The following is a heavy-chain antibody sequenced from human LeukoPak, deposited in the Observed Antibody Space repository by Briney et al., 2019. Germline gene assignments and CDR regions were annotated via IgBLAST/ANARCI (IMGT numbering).Heavy chain of an antibody. CDR2: VDHTGST. CDR3: ARRPRVRWFDP. V-gene: IGHV4-59*12. J-gene: IGHJ5*02. CDR1: DDSITMYY. Sequence: SETLSLTCSVSDDSITMYYWTWIRQLPGKGLEWIGYVDHTGSTNFNPSLNGRVSISRDTTNNLFSLKLSSVTAADTAVYYCARRPRVRWFDPWGQGTLVTVSS. D-gene: IGHD3-10*02.